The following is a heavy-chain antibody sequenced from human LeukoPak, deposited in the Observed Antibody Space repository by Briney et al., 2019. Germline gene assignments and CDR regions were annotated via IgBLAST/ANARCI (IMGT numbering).Heavy chain of an antibody. Sequence: GGSLRLSXAASGFTFSSFGMHWVRQAPGKGLEWVAFIRYDGCNKYYADSVKGRFTISRDNSKNTLYLQMNSLRAEDTAVYYCVVITQAWGQGTLVTVSS. CDR1: GFTFSSFG. CDR2: IRYDGCNK. CDR3: VVITQA. J-gene: IGHJ5*02. D-gene: IGHD2/OR15-2a*01. V-gene: IGHV3-30*02.